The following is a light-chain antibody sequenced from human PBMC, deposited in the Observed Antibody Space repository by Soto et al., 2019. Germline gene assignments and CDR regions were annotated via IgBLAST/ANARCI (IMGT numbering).Light chain of an antibody. J-gene: IGLJ1*01. V-gene: IGLV2-23*02. CDR2: EVT. CDR3: CSFGGSGYV. CDR1: TRDVGI. Sequence: QSALTQPASVSGSPGQSITISCSGTTRDVGIVSWYQHHPGKAPKPMIHEVTKRPSGVSDRFSGSKSGNSASLTISGLQAEDEADYFCCSFGGSGYVFGTGTKVTVL.